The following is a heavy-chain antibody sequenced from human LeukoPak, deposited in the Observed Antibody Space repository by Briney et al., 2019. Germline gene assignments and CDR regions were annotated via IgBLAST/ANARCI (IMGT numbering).Heavy chain of an antibody. D-gene: IGHD2-21*01. CDR2: INHSGST. J-gene: IGHJ4*02. CDR3: ASGGGEAPSS. CDR1: GGSFSGYY. V-gene: IGHV4-34*01. Sequence: SETLSLTCAVYGGSFSGYYWSWIRQPPEKGLEWIGEINHSGSTNYNPSLKSRVTISVDTSNNQFSLKLSFVTAADTAIYFCASGGGEAPSSWGQGTLVTVSS.